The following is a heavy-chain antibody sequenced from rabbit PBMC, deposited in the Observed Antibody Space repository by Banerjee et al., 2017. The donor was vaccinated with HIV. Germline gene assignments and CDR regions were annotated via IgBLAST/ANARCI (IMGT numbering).Heavy chain of an antibody. CDR2: IYTGSSGST. CDR3: ARDLTGVTGWNFNL. CDR1: GFSFSYNYY. D-gene: IGHD7-1*01. J-gene: IGHJ4*01. V-gene: IGHV1S40*01. Sequence: QSLEESGGDLVQPGASLTLTCTASGFSFSYNYYMCWVRQAPGKGLEWIACIYTGSSGSTYYASWAKGRFTISKTSSTTVTLQMTSLTAADTATYFCARDLTGVTGWNFNLWGPGTLVTVS.